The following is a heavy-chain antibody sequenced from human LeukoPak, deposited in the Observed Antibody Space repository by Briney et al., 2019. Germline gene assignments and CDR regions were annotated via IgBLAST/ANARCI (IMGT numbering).Heavy chain of an antibody. J-gene: IGHJ5*02. D-gene: IGHD5-18*01. Sequence: PGGSLRLSCAASGFTFNNYGMHWVRQAPGKGLEWVAVISYDGRNKHYPDSVKGRFTISRDISTDTLWLQMDSLRSEDTAVYYCARGGHSWIQLWQRGNNWFDPWGQGTLVTVSS. CDR2: ISYDGRNK. CDR1: GFTFNNYG. CDR3: ARGGHSWIQLWQRGNNWFDP. V-gene: IGHV3-30*03.